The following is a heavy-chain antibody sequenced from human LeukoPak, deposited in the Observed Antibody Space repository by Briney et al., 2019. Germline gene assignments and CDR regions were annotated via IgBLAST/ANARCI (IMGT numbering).Heavy chain of an antibody. Sequence: GESLKISCKGSGYSFTSYWIGWVRQMPGKGLEWMGIIYPGGSDTRYSPSFQGQVTISADKSISTAYLQWSSLKASDTAMYYCARHGGYVPYYYYGMDVWGQGTTVTVSS. V-gene: IGHV5-51*01. CDR1: GYSFTSYW. CDR3: ARHGGYVPYYYYGMDV. D-gene: IGHD5-12*01. J-gene: IGHJ6*02. CDR2: IYPGGSDT.